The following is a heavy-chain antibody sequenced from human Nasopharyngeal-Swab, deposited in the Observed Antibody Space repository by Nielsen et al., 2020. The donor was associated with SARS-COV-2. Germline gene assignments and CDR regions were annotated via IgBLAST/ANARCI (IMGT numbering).Heavy chain of an antibody. CDR1: GFTFSSYG. CDR2: IWYDGSNK. CDR3: ARPNSGSYFSFFDY. D-gene: IGHD1-26*01. Sequence: GGSLRLSCAASGFTFSSYGMHWVRQAPGKGLEWVAVIWYDGSNKYYADSVKGRFTISRDNSKNTLYLQMNSLRAEDTAVYYCARPNSGSYFSFFDYWGQGSLVTVSS. J-gene: IGHJ4*02. V-gene: IGHV3-33*01.